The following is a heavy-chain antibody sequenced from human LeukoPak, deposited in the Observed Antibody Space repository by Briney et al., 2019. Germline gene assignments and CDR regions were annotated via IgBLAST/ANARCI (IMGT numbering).Heavy chain of an antibody. CDR2: ISSSSSYI. D-gene: IGHD3-16*01. CDR3: ARDWDYGMDV. J-gene: IGHJ6*02. CDR1: GFTFSSYS. Sequence: GGSLRLSCAASGFTFSSYSMNWVRQAPGKGLEWVSSISSSSSYINYADSVKGRFTISRDNAKNSLYLQMNSLRAEDTAVYYCARDWDYGMDVWGQGTTVTVSS. V-gene: IGHV3-21*01.